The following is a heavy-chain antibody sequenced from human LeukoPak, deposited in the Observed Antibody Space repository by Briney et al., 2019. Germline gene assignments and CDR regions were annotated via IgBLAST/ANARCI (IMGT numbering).Heavy chain of an antibody. CDR1: GFTVSSNY. Sequence: GRSLRLSCAASGFTVSSNYMSWVRQAPGKGLEWVSVIYSGGSTYYADSVKGRFTISRDNSKNTLYLQMNSLRAEDTAVYYCARDLRYYYDSSGYPPGDYWGQGTLVTVSS. D-gene: IGHD3-22*01. V-gene: IGHV3-66*01. J-gene: IGHJ4*02. CDR3: ARDLRYYYDSSGYPPGDY. CDR2: IYSGGST.